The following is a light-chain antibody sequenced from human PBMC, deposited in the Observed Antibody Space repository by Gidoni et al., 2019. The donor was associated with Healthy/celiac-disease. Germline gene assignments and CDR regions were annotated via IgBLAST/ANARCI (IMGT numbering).Light chain of an antibody. CDR2: WAS. Sequence: DIGMTQSPDSLAVSLGEWATINFKSSQSVLSSSNNKNYLAWYQQKPEQPPKLLIYWASTRESGVPDRFGGSGSGTDFTLTISSLRAEDVAVYYCQQYYRTPPKYTFGQGTKLEIK. CDR3: QQYYRTPPKYT. CDR1: QSVLSSSNNKNY. V-gene: IGKV4-1*01. J-gene: IGKJ2*01.